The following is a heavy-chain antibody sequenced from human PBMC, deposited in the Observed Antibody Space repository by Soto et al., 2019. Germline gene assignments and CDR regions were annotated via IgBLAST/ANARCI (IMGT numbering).Heavy chain of an antibody. CDR3: VRQPGPQSLVRMGYDL. D-gene: IGHD1-26*01. CDR1: GYRFPSYW. V-gene: IGHV5-51*01. CDR2: IYPGDSDA. J-gene: IGHJ5*02. Sequence: GESLKISCEASGYRFPSYWIGWVRQMPGKGLDWMGIIYPGDSDARYSPSFQGQVTISVDKSISTVYLQLNSLKPSDTAMYYCVRQPGPQSLVRMGYDLWGQGTRGTVSS.